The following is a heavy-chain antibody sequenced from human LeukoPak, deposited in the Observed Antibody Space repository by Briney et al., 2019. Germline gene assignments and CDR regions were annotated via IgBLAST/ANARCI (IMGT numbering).Heavy chain of an antibody. D-gene: IGHD2-2*01. CDR2: IIPIFGTA. Sequence: SVKVSCKASGGTFSSYAISWERQAPGQGLEWMGGIIPIFGTANYAQKFQGRVTITADESTSTAYMELSSLRSEDTAVYYCARDCSSTSCYGRAFDIWGQGTMVTVSS. J-gene: IGHJ3*02. CDR3: ARDCSSTSCYGRAFDI. V-gene: IGHV1-69*13. CDR1: GGTFSSYA.